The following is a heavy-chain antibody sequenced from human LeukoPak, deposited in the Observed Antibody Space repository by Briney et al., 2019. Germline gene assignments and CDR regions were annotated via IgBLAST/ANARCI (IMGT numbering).Heavy chain of an antibody. CDR3: AKRIQSAMAMGY. CDR1: GFTFSNYA. D-gene: IGHD5-18*01. V-gene: IGHV3-23*01. CDR2: ISGSGGST. Sequence: AGGSLRLSCAASGFTFSNYALSWVRQAPGKGLEWVSDISGSGGSTYHADSVKGRFTISRDNSKNTMYLQMNSLRAEDTAVYYCAKRIQSAMAMGYWGQGTLVTVSS. J-gene: IGHJ4*02.